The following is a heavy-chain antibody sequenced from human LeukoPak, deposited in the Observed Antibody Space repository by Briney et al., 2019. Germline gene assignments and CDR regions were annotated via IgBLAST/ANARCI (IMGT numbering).Heavy chain of an antibody. CDR3: ARDRYCSSTSCYLFRFQYVWGSYRPGYFDY. CDR1: GYTFTSYG. D-gene: IGHD2-2*01. Sequence: ASVKVSCKASGYTFTSYGISWVRQAPGQGLEWMGWISAYNGNTNYAQKLQGRVTMTTDTSTSTAYLELRSLRSDDTSVYYCARDRYCSSTSCYLFRFQYVWGSYRPGYFDYWGQGTLVAVPS. CDR2: ISAYNGNT. V-gene: IGHV1-18*01. J-gene: IGHJ4*02.